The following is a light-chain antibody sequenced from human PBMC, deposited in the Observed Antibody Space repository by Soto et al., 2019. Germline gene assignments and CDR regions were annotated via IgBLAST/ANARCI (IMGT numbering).Light chain of an antibody. V-gene: IGKV3-15*01. J-gene: IGKJ1*01. Sequence: EIVMTPSQATLSVSPLYIATLSCRPSQSVSSNLAWYQQKPGQAPRLLIFGASTRATGIPARFSGSGSGTNFTLTISSLQSEDFAVYYCQNYDNWLWTFGQGTKVDIK. CDR1: QSVSSN. CDR2: GAS. CDR3: QNYDNWLWT.